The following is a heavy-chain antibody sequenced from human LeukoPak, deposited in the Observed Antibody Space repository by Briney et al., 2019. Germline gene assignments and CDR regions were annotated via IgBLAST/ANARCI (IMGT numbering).Heavy chain of an antibody. D-gene: IGHD2-2*03. J-gene: IGHJ2*01. CDR3: ARVFGYCSSTSCPDWYFDL. V-gene: IGHV1-69*04. CDR2: IIPILGIA. CDR1: GGTFSSYA. Sequence: VASVKVSCKASGGTFSSYAISWVRQAPGQGLEWMGRIIPILGIANYAQKFQGRVTITADKSTSTAYMELSSLRSEDTAVYYCARVFGYCSSTSCPDWYFDLWGRGTLVTVSS.